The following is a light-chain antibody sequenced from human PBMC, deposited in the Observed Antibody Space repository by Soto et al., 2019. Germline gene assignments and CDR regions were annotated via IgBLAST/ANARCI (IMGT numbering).Light chain of an antibody. CDR1: QSISSTY. CDR2: DAS. V-gene: IGKV3-20*01. J-gene: IGKJ1*01. CDR3: QQYGYSPPWT. Sequence: EIVLTQSPATLSLSPGERATLSCRASQSISSTYLAWYHQRPGQAPRLLIYDASTRATSIPDRFSGTGSGTDFTLTISGLEPEDLGVYFCQQYGYSPPWTFGQGTKVEI.